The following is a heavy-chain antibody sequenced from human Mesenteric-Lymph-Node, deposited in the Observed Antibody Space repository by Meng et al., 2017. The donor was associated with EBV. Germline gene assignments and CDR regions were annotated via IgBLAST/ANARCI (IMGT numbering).Heavy chain of an antibody. V-gene: IGHV3-23*01. CDR2: ITGNGGNT. CDR1: GFTFSSRS. CDR3: ARLTDY. D-gene: IGHD3-9*01. Sequence: EGKGLGVGEGLLCPGGSLRLSGAASGFTFSSRSMSGVRQAPGKGLELVSAITGNGGNTYYADSVKGRFTISRDNSKNTVYLQMNSLRAEDTAVYYCARLTDYWGQGTLVTVSS. J-gene: IGHJ4*02.